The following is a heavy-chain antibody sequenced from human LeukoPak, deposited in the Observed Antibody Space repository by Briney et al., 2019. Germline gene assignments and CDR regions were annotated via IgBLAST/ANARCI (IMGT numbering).Heavy chain of an antibody. CDR3: STGYYFDS. CDR1: GFTFSSYA. CDR2: ISGSGGSA. J-gene: IGHJ4*01. D-gene: IGHD6-6*01. V-gene: IGHV3-23*01. Sequence: GGSLRLSCAASGFTFSSYAMSWVRQAPGKGLEWVSAISGSGGSASYADSVKGRFTISRDNSKNTLYLQMNSLYYCARLTYSSSTGYYFDSWGHGTLVTVSS.